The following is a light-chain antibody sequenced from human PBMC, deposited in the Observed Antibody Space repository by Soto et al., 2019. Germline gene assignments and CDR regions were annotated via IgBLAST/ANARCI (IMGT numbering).Light chain of an antibody. CDR3: QQYGSSPKT. CDR2: GAS. V-gene: IGKV3-20*01. J-gene: IGKJ5*01. Sequence: EIVVTQSPGTLSLSPGERATLSCRASQSFSSSYLAWYQQKPGQAPRLLIYGASSRATGIPDRFSGSGSGTDFTLTISRLEPEDCAVYYCQQYGSSPKTFGQGKRLEIK. CDR1: QSFSSSY.